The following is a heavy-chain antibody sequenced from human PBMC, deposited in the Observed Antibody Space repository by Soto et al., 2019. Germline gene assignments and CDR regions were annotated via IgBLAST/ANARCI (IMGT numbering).Heavy chain of an antibody. J-gene: IGHJ6*02. CDR3: ARVSSGSYYPYYYYYGMDV. CDR1: GGSISSGDYY. D-gene: IGHD1-26*01. CDR2: IYYSGST. V-gene: IGHV4-30-4*01. Sequence: LSETLSLTCTVSGGSISSGDYYWSWIRQPPGKGLEWIGYIYYSGSTYYNPSLKSRVTISVDTSKNQFSLKLSSVTAADTAVYYCARVSSGSYYPYYYYYGMDVWGQGTTVTVS.